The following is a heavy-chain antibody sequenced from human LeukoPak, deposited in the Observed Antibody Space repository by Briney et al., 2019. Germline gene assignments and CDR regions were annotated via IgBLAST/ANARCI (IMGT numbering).Heavy chain of an antibody. D-gene: IGHD2-15*01. Sequence: PGGSLRLSCAASGFTVSSNYMSWVRQAPGKGLEWVSVIYSGGSTYYADSVKGRFTISRDNSKNTLYLQMNSLRAEDTAVYYCAGGFMGYCSGGSCFGYWGQGTLVTVSS. V-gene: IGHV3-53*05. CDR3: AGGFMGYCSGGSCFGY. CDR1: GFTVSSNY. J-gene: IGHJ4*02. CDR2: IYSGGST.